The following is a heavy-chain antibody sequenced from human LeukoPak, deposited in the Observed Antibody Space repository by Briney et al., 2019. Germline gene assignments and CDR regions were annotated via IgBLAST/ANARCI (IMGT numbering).Heavy chain of an antibody. CDR1: GLTFSSYA. J-gene: IGHJ4*02. D-gene: IGHD6-19*01. V-gene: IGHV3-23*01. CDR2: ISGSGGST. Sequence: GGSLRLSCAASGLTFSSYAMSWVRQAPGKGLEWVSAISGSGGSTYYADSVKGRFTISRDNSKNTLYLQMNSLRAEDTAVYYCAKSYYSSGWYQMYYFDYWGQGTLVTVSS. CDR3: AKSYYSSGWYQMYYFDY.